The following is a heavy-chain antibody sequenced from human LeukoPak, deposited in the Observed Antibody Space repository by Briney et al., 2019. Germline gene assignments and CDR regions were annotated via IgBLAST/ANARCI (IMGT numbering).Heavy chain of an antibody. Sequence: SGGSLRLSCAASGFTFSDYYMSWIRQAPGRGLEWISCIGESGSHINYADSVKGRFTISRDNAKNSLYLQMNSLRAEDTALYYCAKAAAVSAYLNWFDPWGQGTLVTVSS. J-gene: IGHJ5*02. CDR2: IGESGSHI. D-gene: IGHD6-13*01. CDR3: AKAAAVSAYLNWFDP. CDR1: GFTFSDYY. V-gene: IGHV3-11*05.